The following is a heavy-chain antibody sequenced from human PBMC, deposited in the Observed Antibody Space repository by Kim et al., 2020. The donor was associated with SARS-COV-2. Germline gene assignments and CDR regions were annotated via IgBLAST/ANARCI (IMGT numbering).Heavy chain of an antibody. V-gene: IGHV1-8*01. CDR1: VYTFTRYD. CDR3: ASRTNYEHYGMDV. Sequence: SVKVSCKASVYTFTRYDINWVRQATGQGLEWMGWMNPNSGNTGNAQKIQGRVTMTTNTYISTAYMELSSLRAEDTDVYYCASRTNYEHYGMDVCGQGTTVTVSS. CDR2: MNPNSGNT. D-gene: IGHD1-7*01. J-gene: IGHJ6*02.